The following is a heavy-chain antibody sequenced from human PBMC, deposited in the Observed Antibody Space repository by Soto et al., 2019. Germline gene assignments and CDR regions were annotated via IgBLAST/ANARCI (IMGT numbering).Heavy chain of an antibody. V-gene: IGHV1-69*02. J-gene: IGHJ3*02. CDR2: IIPILGIA. CDR1: GGTFSSYT. CDR3: ARYGSGSYRSNDAFDI. D-gene: IGHD3-10*01. Sequence: SVKVSCKASGGTFSSYTISWVRQAPGQGLEWMGRIIPILGIANYAQKFQGRVTITADKSTSTAYMELSSLRSEDTAVYYCARYGSGSYRSNDAFDIWGQGTMVTVPS.